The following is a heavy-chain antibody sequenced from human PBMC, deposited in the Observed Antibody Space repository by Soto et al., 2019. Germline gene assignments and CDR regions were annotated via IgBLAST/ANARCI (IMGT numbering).Heavy chain of an antibody. CDR3: ARDQSGYDYGRFYYYYGMDV. V-gene: IGHV4-31*03. CDR1: GGSISSGGYY. D-gene: IGHD5-12*01. J-gene: IGHJ6*02. CDR2: IYYSGST. Sequence: PSETLSLTCTVSGGSISSGGYYWSWIRQHPGKGLEWIGYIYYSGSTYYNQSLKSRVTISVDTSKNQFSLKLSSVTAADTAVYYCARDQSGYDYGRFYYYYGMDVWGQGTTVTVSS.